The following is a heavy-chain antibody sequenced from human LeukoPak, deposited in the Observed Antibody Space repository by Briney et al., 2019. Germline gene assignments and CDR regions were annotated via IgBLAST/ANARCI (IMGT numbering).Heavy chain of an antibody. CDR2: IYYSGST. CDR1: GGSISSYY. V-gene: IGHV4-59*01. CDR3: ARADAPNYYYGMDV. Sequence: SETLSLTCTASGGSISSYYWSWIRQPPGKGLEWIGYIYYSGSTNYNPSLKSRVTISVDTSKNQFSLKLSSVTAADTAVYYCARADAPNYYYGMDVWGQGTTVTVSS. J-gene: IGHJ6*02.